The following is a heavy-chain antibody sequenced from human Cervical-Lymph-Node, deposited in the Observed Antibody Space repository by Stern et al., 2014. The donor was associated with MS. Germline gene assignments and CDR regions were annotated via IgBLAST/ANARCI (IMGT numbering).Heavy chain of an antibody. D-gene: IGHD4-17*01. CDR2: VNTYNGNT. CDR1: GYIFSSYG. CDR3: AREVYGDSRLLDS. J-gene: IGHJ4*02. V-gene: IGHV1-18*01. Sequence: VQLVESGPDVNKPGSSVQVSCKATGYIFSSYGINCVRQSPGQGLELMLWVNTYNGNTNYAQKFQDRVSMTADTSANTAYKELRTLRSDDTAVYYCAREVYGDSRLLDSWGQGPLGAVTS.